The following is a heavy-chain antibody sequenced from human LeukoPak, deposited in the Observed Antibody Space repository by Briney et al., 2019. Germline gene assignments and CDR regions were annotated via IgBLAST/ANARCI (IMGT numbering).Heavy chain of an antibody. J-gene: IGHJ3*02. CDR3: AREFADRDAFDI. CDR1: GFTFDDYG. V-gene: IGHV3-20*04. CDR2: INWNGGST. D-gene: IGHD2-15*01. Sequence: PGGSLRLSCAASGFTFDDYGMSWVRHAPGKGLEWVSGINWNGGSTAYADSVKGRFTISRDNAKNSLYLQVNSLRAEDTAVYYCAREFADRDAFDIWGQGTMVTVSS.